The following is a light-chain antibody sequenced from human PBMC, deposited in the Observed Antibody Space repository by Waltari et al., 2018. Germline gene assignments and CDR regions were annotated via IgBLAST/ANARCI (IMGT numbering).Light chain of an antibody. CDR2: MAS. CDR3: QHFNSYPFI. Sequence: DIQMTQSPSTLSASVGDRVTITCRASQRIGNYLALYQQKPGKAPKLLIFMASTLQREVPSRFSGSGSGTEFALTISGLQADDFATYFCQHFNSYPFIFGRGTKLEIK. CDR1: QRIGNY. V-gene: IGKV1-5*03. J-gene: IGKJ2*01.